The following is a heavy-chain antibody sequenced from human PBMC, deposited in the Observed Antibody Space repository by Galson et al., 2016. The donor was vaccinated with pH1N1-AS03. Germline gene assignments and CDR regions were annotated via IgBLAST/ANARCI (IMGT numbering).Heavy chain of an antibody. CDR1: GGSFRSYY. V-gene: IGHV4-59*01. CDR3: ARAENTVTTLGGFDP. CDR2: IYYSGST. D-gene: IGHD4-17*01. Sequence: TLSLPCTVSGGSFRSYYWNWIRQPPGKGLEWIGYIYYSGSTNYNPSLKSRVSISVDTSKNQFSLKLNSVTAADTAVYYCARAENTVTTLGGFDPWGQGTLVTVSS. J-gene: IGHJ5*02.